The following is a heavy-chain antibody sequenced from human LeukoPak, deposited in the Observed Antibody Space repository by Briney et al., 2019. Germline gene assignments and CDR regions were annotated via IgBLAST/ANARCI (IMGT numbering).Heavy chain of an antibody. D-gene: IGHD2-2*01. Sequence: GGSLRLSCAASGFTLSSYAMSWVRQGPGKGLEWVSAISVSGNTYHADSVKGRFTISRDSSKNSLYLQMNSLRAEDTAVYYCASQLSHDAFDIWGQGTMVTVSS. CDR2: ISVSGNT. V-gene: IGHV3-23*01. J-gene: IGHJ3*02. CDR1: GFTLSSYA. CDR3: ASQLSHDAFDI.